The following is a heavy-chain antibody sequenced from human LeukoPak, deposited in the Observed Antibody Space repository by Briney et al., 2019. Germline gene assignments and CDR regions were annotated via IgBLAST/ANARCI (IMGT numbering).Heavy chain of an antibody. CDR2: ISLAGQT. Sequence: SETLSLTCGVSGGSISGTNWWSWVRQPPGQGLEWIGEISLAGQTNYNPSLNGRVTMSLDKSSNQLSLHLTSVTAADTAVYYCARGYDYDSSGYSTGYLNWFDPWGQGTLVTVCS. D-gene: IGHD3-22*01. J-gene: IGHJ5*02. CDR1: GGSISGTNW. V-gene: IGHV4/OR15-8*02. CDR3: ARGYDYDSSGYSTGYLNWFDP.